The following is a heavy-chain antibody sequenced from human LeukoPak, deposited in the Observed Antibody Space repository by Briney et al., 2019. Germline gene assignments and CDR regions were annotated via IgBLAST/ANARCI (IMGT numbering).Heavy chain of an antibody. V-gene: IGHV3-48*01. CDR3: ARADYSSGWYGDY. J-gene: IGHJ4*02. CDR2: ISSSSSTI. CDR1: GFTFSSYS. D-gene: IGHD6-19*01. Sequence: GGSLRLSCAASGFTFSSYSMNWVRQAPGEGLEWVSYISSSSSTIYYADSVKGRFTISRDNAKNSLYLQMNSLRAEDTAVYYCARADYSSGWYGDYWGQGTLVTVSS.